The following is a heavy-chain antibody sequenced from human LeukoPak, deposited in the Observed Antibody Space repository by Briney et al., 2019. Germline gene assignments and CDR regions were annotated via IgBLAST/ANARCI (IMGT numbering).Heavy chain of an antibody. Sequence: PSETLSLTCTVSGGSISSSSYYWGWIRQPPGKGLEWIGSIYYSGSTYYNPSLKSRVTISVDTSKNQFSLKLSSVTAADTAVYYCARDFTGSGWYDYWGQGTLVTVSS. V-gene: IGHV4-39*07. CDR1: GGSISSSSYY. CDR3: ARDFTGSGWYDY. J-gene: IGHJ4*02. CDR2: IYYSGST. D-gene: IGHD6-19*01.